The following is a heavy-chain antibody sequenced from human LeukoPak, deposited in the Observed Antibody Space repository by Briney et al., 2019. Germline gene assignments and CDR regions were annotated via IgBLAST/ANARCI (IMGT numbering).Heavy chain of an antibody. CDR1: GGSIISDYYY. J-gene: IGHJ4*02. CDR3: ARGEVYAIRGNYYFDY. D-gene: IGHD2-8*01. V-gene: IGHV4-39*07. CDR2: IYYSAST. Sequence: SETLSLTCSVSGGSIISDYYYWGWVRQPPGKGLEWIGTIYYSASTFYNPSLKSRVTLSVDTSKNHFSLKLSSVTAADTAVYYCARGEVYAIRGNYYFDYWGQGTLVTVSS.